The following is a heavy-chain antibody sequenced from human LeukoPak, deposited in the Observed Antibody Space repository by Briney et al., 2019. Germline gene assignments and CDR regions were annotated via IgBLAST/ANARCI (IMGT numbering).Heavy chain of an antibody. D-gene: IGHD3-10*01. CDR1: GFTFSSYA. CDR3: AREWFGEGNYYFYMDV. J-gene: IGHJ6*03. CDR2: ISSNGGST. V-gene: IGHV3-64*01. Sequence: GGSLRLSCAASGFTFSSYAMHWVRQAPGKGLEYVSAISSNGGSTYYANSVKGRFTISRDNSKNSLYLQMNSLRAEDTALYYCAREWFGEGNYYFYMDVWGKGTTVTVSS.